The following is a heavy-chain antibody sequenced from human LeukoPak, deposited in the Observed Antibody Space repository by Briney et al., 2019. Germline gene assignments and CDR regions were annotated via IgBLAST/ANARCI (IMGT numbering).Heavy chain of an antibody. CDR2: IYSGGST. J-gene: IGHJ4*02. V-gene: IGHV3-66*01. D-gene: IGHD3-10*01. CDR3: ARGSGSKVIDY. Sequence: GGSLRLSCAASRFTVSTNYMSWVRQAPGKGLEWVSVIYSGGSTYYADSVKGRFTISRDNSKNTLYLQMNSLRAEDTAVYYCARGSGSKVIDYWGQGTLVTVSS. CDR1: RFTVSTNY.